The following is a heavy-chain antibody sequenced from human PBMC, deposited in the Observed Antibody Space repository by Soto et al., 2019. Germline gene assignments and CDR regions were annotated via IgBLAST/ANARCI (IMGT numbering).Heavy chain of an antibody. CDR1: GFTFSSYA. D-gene: IGHD3-10*01. Sequence: EVQLLESGGGLVQPGGSLRLSCAASGFTFSSYAMRWVSQAPGKGLEWVSAISGSGDSTYYADSVKGRFTISRDNSKNTLCLQMNSLRAEDTAVYYCAKRASGSYFDYWGQGTLVTVSS. CDR3: AKRASGSYFDY. V-gene: IGHV3-23*01. CDR2: ISGSGDST. J-gene: IGHJ4*02.